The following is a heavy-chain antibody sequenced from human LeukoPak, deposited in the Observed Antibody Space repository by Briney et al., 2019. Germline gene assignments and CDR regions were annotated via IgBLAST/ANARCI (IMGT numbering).Heavy chain of an antibody. CDR2: ISGSGGST. CDR1: GFTFSSYA. Sequence: SGGSLRLSCAASGFTFSSYAMSWVRQAPGKGLEWVSAISGSGGSTYYADSVKGRFTISRDNSKNTLYLQMNSLRAEDTAVYYCAKAGYYDFWSGHLFDYWGQGTLVTVS. D-gene: IGHD3-3*01. CDR3: AKAGYYDFWSGHLFDY. V-gene: IGHV3-23*01. J-gene: IGHJ4*02.